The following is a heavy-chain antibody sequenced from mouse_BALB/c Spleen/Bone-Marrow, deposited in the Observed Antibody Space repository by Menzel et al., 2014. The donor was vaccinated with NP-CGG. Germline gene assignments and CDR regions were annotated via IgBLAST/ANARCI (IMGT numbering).Heavy chain of an antibody. D-gene: IGHD1-1*01. CDR1: GYTFTSYW. CDR2: INPGGGTT. V-gene: IGHV1S22*01. CDR3: TRGYYYGSNFVGFAY. J-gene: IGHJ3*01. Sequence: LQQSGSELVRPGASVKLSCKASGYTFTSYWMHWVKQRHGQGLEWIGNINPGGGTTNYDEKFKSKGTPTVDTSSSTAYMHLSSLTSEDSAVYYCTRGYYYGSNFVGFAYWGQGTLVTVSA.